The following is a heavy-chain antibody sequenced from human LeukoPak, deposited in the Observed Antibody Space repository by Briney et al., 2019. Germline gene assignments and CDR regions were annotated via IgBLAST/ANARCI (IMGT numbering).Heavy chain of an antibody. CDR1: GGSISSSSYY. Sequence: SETLSLTCTVSGGSISSSSYYWGWIRQPPGKGLEWIGSIYYSGSTYYNPSLKSRVTISVDTSKNQFSLKLSSVTAADTAVYYCAIWYYYDSSGYYPFDYWGQGTLVTVSS. CDR3: AIWYYYDSSGYYPFDY. CDR2: IYYSGST. J-gene: IGHJ4*02. V-gene: IGHV4-39*01. D-gene: IGHD3-22*01.